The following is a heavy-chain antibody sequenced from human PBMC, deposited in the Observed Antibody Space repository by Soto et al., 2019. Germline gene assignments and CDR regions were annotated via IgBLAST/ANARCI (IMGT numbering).Heavy chain of an antibody. V-gene: IGHV3-21*01. CDR2: ISSSSSYK. D-gene: IGHD2-21*01. CDR1: GFTFSSYS. CDR3: AREAPSYSYYGLDV. J-gene: IGHJ6*02. Sequence: GGSLRLSCAASGFTFSSYSMNWVRQAPGKGLEWVSSISSSSSYKFYADSVKGRFTISRDNARNLLFLQMNSLRAEDTAVYYCAREAPSYSYYGLDVWGQGTLVTVSS.